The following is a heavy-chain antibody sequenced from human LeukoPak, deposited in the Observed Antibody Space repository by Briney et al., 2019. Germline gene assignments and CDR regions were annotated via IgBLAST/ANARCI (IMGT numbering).Heavy chain of an antibody. V-gene: IGHV3-30*04. CDR1: GFTFGDYA. J-gene: IGHJ4*02. D-gene: IGHD3-22*01. CDR2: ISYDGSNK. Sequence: GGSLRLSCTAPGFTFGDYAMSWVRQAPGKGLEWVAVISYDGSNKYYADSVKGRFTISRDNSKNTLYLQMNSLRAEDTAVYYCARDSYDSSGYYPYWGQGTLVTVSS. CDR3: ARDSYDSSGYYPY.